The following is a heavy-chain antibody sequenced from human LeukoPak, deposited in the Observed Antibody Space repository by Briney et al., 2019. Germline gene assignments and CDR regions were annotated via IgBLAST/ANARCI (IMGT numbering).Heavy chain of an antibody. CDR2: IYYSGST. CDR3: AKHAYPTYFDY. J-gene: IGHJ4*02. CDR1: GGSISSSSYY. V-gene: IGHV4-39*01. Sequence: PAETLSLTCTVSGGSISSSSYYWGWIRQPPGKGLEWIGSIYYSGSTYYNPSLKSRVTISVDTSKNQFSLRLSPVTAADTAVYYCAKHAYPTYFDYWGQGTLVTVSS.